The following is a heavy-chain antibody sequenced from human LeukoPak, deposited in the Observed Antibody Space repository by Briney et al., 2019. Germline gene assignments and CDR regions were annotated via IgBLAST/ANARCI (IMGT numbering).Heavy chain of an antibody. CDR1: GFAISESW. CDR2: MSPDGSGI. V-gene: IGHV3-7*01. Sequence: GPLGLGGAASGFAISESWMSWVRQAPGKGLEWVADMSPDGSGIQYVDSVKGRFTISRDNARNSLYLTMDSLRAEDTAVYYCARDPYHGALDIWGQGTMVTVSS. J-gene: IGHJ3*02. CDR3: ARDPYHGALDI. D-gene: IGHD1-14*01.